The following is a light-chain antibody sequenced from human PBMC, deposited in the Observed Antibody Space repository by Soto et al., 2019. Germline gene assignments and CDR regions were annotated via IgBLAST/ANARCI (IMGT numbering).Light chain of an antibody. CDR3: QQYDNLPS. J-gene: IGKJ3*01. CDR2: VAS. V-gene: IGKV1-33*01. CDR1: QDISNY. Sequence: DIQMTQSPSSLSASVGDSVTITCQASQDISNYLNWYQHKPGKAPKLLIYVASNFQTGVPSRFSGCGSGTDFTFTISSLQPEDIATYYCQQYDNLPSVGPGTKVDIK.